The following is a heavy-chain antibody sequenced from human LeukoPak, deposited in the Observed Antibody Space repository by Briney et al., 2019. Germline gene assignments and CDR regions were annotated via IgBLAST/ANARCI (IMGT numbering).Heavy chain of an antibody. D-gene: IGHD1-26*01. CDR1: GGSFSGYY. V-gene: IGHV4-34*01. Sequence: PSETLSLTCAVYGGSFSGYYCSWIRQPPGKGLEWIGEINHSGSTNYNPSLRSRVTISVDTSKNQFSLKLSSVTAADTAVYYCARAPSGSYPFDYWGQGTLVTVSS. J-gene: IGHJ4*02. CDR3: ARAPSGSYPFDY. CDR2: INHSGST.